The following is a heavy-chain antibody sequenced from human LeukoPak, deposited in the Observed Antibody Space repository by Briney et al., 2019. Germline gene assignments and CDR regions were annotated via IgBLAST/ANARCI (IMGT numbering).Heavy chain of an antibody. D-gene: IGHD6-19*01. CDR1: GFTFSTYG. CDR3: AREDPPWLAHFDY. V-gene: IGHV3-30*03. Sequence: SGGSLRLSCVASGFTFSTYGMHWVRQAPGKGLEWVAVISHDGRNEYYADSVKGRFTISRDNFKNTLYLEMNSLRTEDTAVYYWAREDPPWLAHFDYWGQGTLVTVSS. J-gene: IGHJ4*02. CDR2: ISHDGRNE.